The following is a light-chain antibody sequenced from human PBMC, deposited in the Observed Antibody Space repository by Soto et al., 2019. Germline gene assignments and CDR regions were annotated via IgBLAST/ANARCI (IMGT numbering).Light chain of an antibody. CDR3: QQYNNYLT. CDR1: QSVSGW. CDR2: DAS. Sequence: DIHMTQSPSTLSASGGDIVIMTCRASQSVSGWLAWYQQKPGKAPKLLIYDASSLESGVPSRFSGSGSGTEFTLTISSLQPDDFATYYCQQYNNYLTFGQGTKVDIK. J-gene: IGKJ1*01. V-gene: IGKV1-5*01.